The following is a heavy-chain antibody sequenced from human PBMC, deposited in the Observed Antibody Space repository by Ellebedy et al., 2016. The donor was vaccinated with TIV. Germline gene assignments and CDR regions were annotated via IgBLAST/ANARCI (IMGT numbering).Heavy chain of an antibody. D-gene: IGHD3-22*01. CDR1: GHSFTSYW. CDR3: ARQVPYDSSGLDY. Sequence: GGSLRLSCKGSGHSFTSYWISWVRQMPGKGLEWMGRIDPSDSYTNYSPSFQGHVTISADKSISTAYLQWSSLKASDTAMYYCARQVPYDSSGLDYWGQGTLVTVSS. J-gene: IGHJ4*02. V-gene: IGHV5-10-1*01. CDR2: IDPSDSYT.